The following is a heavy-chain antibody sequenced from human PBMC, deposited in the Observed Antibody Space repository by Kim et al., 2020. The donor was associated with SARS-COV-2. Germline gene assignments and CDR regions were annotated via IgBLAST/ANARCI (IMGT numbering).Heavy chain of an antibody. Sequence: YAKKFQGRVTVTRDTSTSTVYIELSSLRSEDTAVYYCARGGDSGYDNFDYWGQGTLVTVSS. V-gene: IGHV1-46*01. D-gene: IGHD5-12*01. J-gene: IGHJ4*02. CDR3: ARGGDSGYDNFDY.